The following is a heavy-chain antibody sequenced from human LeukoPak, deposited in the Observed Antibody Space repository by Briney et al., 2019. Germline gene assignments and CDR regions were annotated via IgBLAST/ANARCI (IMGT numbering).Heavy chain of an antibody. D-gene: IGHD6-13*01. V-gene: IGHV3-23*01. Sequence: GGSLRLPCVASGFTFSSTTMGWVCQAPGRGLEWVSSITAIDGRTYYADSVRGRFTISRDNSKNTVYLQLNSLRAGDTAIYYCTKDRRGPAAGTWYFDSWGQGTLVTVSS. CDR2: ITAIDGRT. CDR1: GFTFSSTT. CDR3: TKDRRGPAAGTWYFDS. J-gene: IGHJ4*02.